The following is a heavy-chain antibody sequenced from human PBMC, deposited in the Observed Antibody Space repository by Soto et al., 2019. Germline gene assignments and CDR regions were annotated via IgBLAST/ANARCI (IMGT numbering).Heavy chain of an antibody. CDR3: ARDEVIAYYFDY. J-gene: IGHJ4*02. Sequence: ETLCLACPVSGVSVSSGSYYWSWIRQPPGKGLEWIGYIYYSGSTNYNPSLKSRVTISVDTSKNQFSLKLSSVTAADTAVYYCARDEVIAYYFDYWGQGTPVTVYS. CDR1: GVSVSSGSYY. V-gene: IGHV4-61*01. CDR2: IYYSGST.